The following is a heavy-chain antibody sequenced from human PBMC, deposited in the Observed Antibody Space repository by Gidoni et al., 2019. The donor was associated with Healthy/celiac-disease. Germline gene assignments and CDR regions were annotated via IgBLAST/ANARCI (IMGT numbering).Heavy chain of an antibody. J-gene: IGHJ4*02. CDR3: ARDWAYYYDSSGPGY. CDR2: IKQDGSEK. V-gene: IGHV3-7*01. CDR1: GFTFSSYW. Sequence: EVQLVESGGGLVQPGGSLRRSCTASGFTFSSYWMSGVRQALGKGLEWVANIKQDGSEKYYVDSVKGRFTISRDNAKNSLYLQRNSLRAEDTAVYYCARDWAYYYDSSGPGYWGQGTLVTVSS. D-gene: IGHD3-22*01.